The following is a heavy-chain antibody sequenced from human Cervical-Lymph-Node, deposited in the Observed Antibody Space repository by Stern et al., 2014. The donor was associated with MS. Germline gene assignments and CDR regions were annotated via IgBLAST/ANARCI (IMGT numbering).Heavy chain of an antibody. J-gene: IGHJ4*02. V-gene: IGHV4-30-4*01. CDR3: ARDSSGYYLILDY. Sequence: QVQLQESGPGLVKPSQTLSLTCTVSGGSISSGDYYWSWIRQPPGKGLEWIGYIYYSGSTYYNPSLKSRVTISVDTSKNQFSLKRSSVTAADTAVYYCARDSSGYYLILDYWGQGTLVTVSS. CDR2: IYYSGST. CDR1: GGSISSGDYY. D-gene: IGHD3-22*01.